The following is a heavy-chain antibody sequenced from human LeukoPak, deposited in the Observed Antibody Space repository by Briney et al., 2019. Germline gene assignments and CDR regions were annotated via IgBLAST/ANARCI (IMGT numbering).Heavy chain of an antibody. D-gene: IGHD1-26*01. CDR2: ISSNGGST. CDR1: GFTYSSYA. V-gene: IGHV3-64*01. J-gene: IGHJ4*02. CDR3: ARRGSYYGDSMDY. Sequence: GGSLRLSCAASGFTYSSYAMHWLRQAPGKGLQYVSAISSNGGSTYYANSLKGRFTISRDNSKNTLYLQMGSLRAEDMAVYYCARRGSYYGDSMDYWGQGTLVTVSS.